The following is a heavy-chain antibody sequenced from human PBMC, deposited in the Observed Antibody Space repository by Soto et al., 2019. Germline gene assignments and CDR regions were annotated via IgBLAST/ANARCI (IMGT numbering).Heavy chain of an antibody. CDR2: IYYSGST. V-gene: IGHV4-59*01. CDR1: GGSISSYY. D-gene: IGHD3-3*01. CDR3: ARLGRSDYYCYGMDV. Sequence: PSETLSLTCTVSGGSISSYYWSWIRQPPGKGLEWIGYIYYSGSTNYNPSLKSRVTISVDTSKNQFSLKLSSVTAADTAVYYCARLGRSDYYCYGMDVWSQGTTVTVSS. J-gene: IGHJ6*02.